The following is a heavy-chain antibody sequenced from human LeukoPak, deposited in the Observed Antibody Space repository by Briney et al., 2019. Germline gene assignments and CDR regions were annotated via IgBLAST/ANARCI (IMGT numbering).Heavy chain of an antibody. Sequence: TGGSLRLSCAASGFTFRSYWMSWVRQAPGKGLEWVANIKQDGSEKYYVDSVKGRFTISRENAKNSLYLHLNRLTAKDTAVYYCARAGLQYYYYMDVWGKGTTVTVSS. CDR1: GFTFRSYW. V-gene: IGHV3-7*01. J-gene: IGHJ6*03. CDR3: ARAGLQYYYYMDV. D-gene: IGHD3-16*01. CDR2: IKQDGSEK.